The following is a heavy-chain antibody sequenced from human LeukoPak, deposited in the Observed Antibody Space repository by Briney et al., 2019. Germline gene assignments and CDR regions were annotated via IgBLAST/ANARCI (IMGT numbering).Heavy chain of an antibody. V-gene: IGHV4-59*06. Sequence: KSSETLSLTCSVSGTSISSYHWSWIRQHPGKGLEWIGYIYYSGSTYYNPSLKSRVTISVDTSKNQFSLKLSSVTAADTAVHYCARSAARGTVTYYYYYYGMDVWGQGTTVTVSS. CDR1: GTSISSYH. CDR2: IYYSGST. D-gene: IGHD4-11*01. J-gene: IGHJ6*02. CDR3: ARSAARGTVTYYYYYYGMDV.